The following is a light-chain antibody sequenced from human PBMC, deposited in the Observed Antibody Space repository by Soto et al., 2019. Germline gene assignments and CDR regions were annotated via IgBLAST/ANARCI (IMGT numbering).Light chain of an antibody. V-gene: IGKV3-20*01. CDR1: QSVSSSY. CDR2: GAS. J-gene: IGKJ1*01. Sequence: EIVLTQSPGTLSLSPGERATLSCRAGQSVSSSYLAWYQQKPGQAPRLLIYGASSRATGIPDRFSGSGSGTDFTLTISRLEPEDFAVYYCHQYCSSPKTFGQGTKVEI. CDR3: HQYCSSPKT.